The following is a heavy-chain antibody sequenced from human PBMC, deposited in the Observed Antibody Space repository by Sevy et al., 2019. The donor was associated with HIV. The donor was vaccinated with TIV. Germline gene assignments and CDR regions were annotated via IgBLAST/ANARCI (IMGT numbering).Heavy chain of an antibody. D-gene: IGHD5-12*01. J-gene: IGHJ3*02. CDR3: AKWSMGGARWLQLGAFDI. Sequence: GGSLRLSCTASEFTLSDYYMSWFRQAPGKGLEWISYITSSGIALYYADSVKGRFTISRDNSKNTLYLQMNSLRAEDTAVYYCAKWSMGGARWLQLGAFDIWGQGTMVTVSS. CDR1: EFTLSDYY. CDR2: ITSSGIAL. V-gene: IGHV3-11*04.